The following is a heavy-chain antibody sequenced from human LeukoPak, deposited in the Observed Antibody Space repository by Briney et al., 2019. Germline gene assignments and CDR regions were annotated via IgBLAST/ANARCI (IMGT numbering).Heavy chain of an antibody. CDR3: ARERLVGAQSDY. J-gene: IGHJ4*02. CDR1: GGSISSYY. CDR2: IYISGST. V-gene: IGHV4-4*07. Sequence: PSETLSLTCTVSGGSISSYYWSWIRQPAGKGLEWIGRIYISGSTNYNPSLKSRVTMSVDTSKTPFSLKLSSVTAADTAVYYCARERLVGAQSDYWGQGTLVTVSS. D-gene: IGHD1-26*01.